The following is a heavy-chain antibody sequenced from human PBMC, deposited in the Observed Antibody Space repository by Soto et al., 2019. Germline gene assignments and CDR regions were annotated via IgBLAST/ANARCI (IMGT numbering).Heavy chain of an antibody. CDR3: AHRRGAAAVAY. J-gene: IGHJ4*02. V-gene: IGHV2-5*02. D-gene: IGHD6-13*01. CDR2: IYWDDDE. CDR1: GFSLSSSGVA. Sequence: ITLKESGPTLVKPTQTLTLTCSFSGFSLSSSGVAVGWIRQPPGKALEWLALIYWDDDERYSPSLQRRLTISKDTSKNQVVLRMTNMDPSDTGTYYCAHRRGAAAVAYWGQGTLVTVSS.